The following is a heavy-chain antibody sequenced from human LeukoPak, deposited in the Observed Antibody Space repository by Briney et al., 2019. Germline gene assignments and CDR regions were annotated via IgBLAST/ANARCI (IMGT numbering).Heavy chain of an antibody. CDR1: GYTFTDYY. D-gene: IGHD1-1*01. Sequence: ASVKVSCKVSGYTFTDYYMDWVQQAPGKGLEWMGLVNPEYGKTKYAEKFQGRVTITADTSTDPAYMELSSLRSGDTAVYYCATGRKTGTTFYDYWGQGTLVTVSS. CDR3: ATGRKTGTTFYDY. J-gene: IGHJ4*02. V-gene: IGHV1-69-2*01. CDR2: VNPEYGKT.